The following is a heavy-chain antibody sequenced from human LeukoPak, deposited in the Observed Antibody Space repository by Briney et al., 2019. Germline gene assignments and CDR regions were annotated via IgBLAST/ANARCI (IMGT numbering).Heavy chain of an antibody. V-gene: IGHV1-69*04. D-gene: IGHD5-18*01. CDR3: ARDLEFRGYSYGYYYYGMNV. CDR2: IIPILGIA. CDR1: GGTFSSYA. J-gene: IGHJ6*02. Sequence: GASVKVPCKASGGTFSSYAISWVRQAPGQGLEWMGRIIPILGIANYAQKLQGRVTMTTDTSTSTAYMELRSLRSDDTAVYYCARDLEFRGYSYGYYYYGMNVWGQGTTVTVSS.